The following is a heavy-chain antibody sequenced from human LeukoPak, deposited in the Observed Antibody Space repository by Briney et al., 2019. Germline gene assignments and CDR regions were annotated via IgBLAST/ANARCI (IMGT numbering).Heavy chain of an antibody. CDR2: INHSGST. V-gene: IGHV4-34*01. CDR3: ARFPGADFDY. J-gene: IGHJ4*02. CDR1: GGSFSGYY. Sequence: SETPSLTCAVYGGSFSGYYWSWIRQPPGKGLEWIGEINHSGSTNYNPSLKSRVTISVDTSKNQFSLKLSSVTAADTAVYYCARFPGADFDYWGQGTLVTVSS.